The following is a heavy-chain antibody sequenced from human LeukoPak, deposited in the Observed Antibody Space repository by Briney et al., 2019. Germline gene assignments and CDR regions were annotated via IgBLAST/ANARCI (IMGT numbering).Heavy chain of an antibody. Sequence: SETLSLTCTVSGGTISSYYWNWIRQPPGKGLEWIGYIYYSGSTNYNPSLKSRVTISVDTSKNQFSLKLSSVTAADTAVYYCARAYLNTYFDYGGQGTVATVSA. CDR1: GGTISSYY. CDR2: IYYSGST. V-gene: IGHV4-59*01. CDR3: ARAYLNTYFDY. D-gene: IGHD2-2*01. J-gene: IGHJ4*02.